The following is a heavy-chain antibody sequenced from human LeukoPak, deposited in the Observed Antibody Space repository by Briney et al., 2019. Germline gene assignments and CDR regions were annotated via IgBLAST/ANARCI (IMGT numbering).Heavy chain of an antibody. CDR1: GGSITGFF. D-gene: IGHD6-19*01. J-gene: IGHJ4*02. Sequence: PSETLSLTCAVSGGSITGFFWTWIRQPAGEGLQYIGRIFSRWGANYNPSLQSRVAMSVDTSQNLFSLKLTSVTAADTAVYFCARVATPDVSSPLDFWGQGILVTVSS. CDR2: IFSRWGA. V-gene: IGHV4-4*07. CDR3: ARVATPDVSSPLDF.